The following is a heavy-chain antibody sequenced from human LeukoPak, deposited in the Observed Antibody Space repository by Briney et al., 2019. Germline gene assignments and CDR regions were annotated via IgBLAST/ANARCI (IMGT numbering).Heavy chain of an antibody. CDR3: AKTMGAIDHDY. CDR1: GFTVSSNY. D-gene: IGHD1-26*01. J-gene: IGHJ4*02. V-gene: IGHV3-53*01. Sequence: GGSLRLSCAASGFTVSSNYMSWVRQAPGKGLEWVSVIYSGGSTYYADSVKGRFTISRDNSKSTLYLQMNSLRAEDTAVYYCAKTMGAIDHDYWGQGTLVTVSS. CDR2: IYSGGST.